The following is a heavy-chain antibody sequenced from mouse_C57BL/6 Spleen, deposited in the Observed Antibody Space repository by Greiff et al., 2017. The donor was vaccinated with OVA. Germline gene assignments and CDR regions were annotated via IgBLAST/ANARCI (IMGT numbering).Heavy chain of an antibody. J-gene: IGHJ2*01. Sequence: EVQLQQSGPELVKPGASVKIPCKASGYTFTDYNMDWVKQSHGKSLEWIGDINPNNGGTIYNQKFKGKATLTVDKSSSTAYMELRSLTSEDTAVYYCARSRYDGSSYPYYVDYWGQGTTLTVSS. D-gene: IGHD1-1*01. V-gene: IGHV1-18*01. CDR2: INPNNGGT. CDR1: GYTFTDYN. CDR3: ARSRYDGSSYPYYVDY.